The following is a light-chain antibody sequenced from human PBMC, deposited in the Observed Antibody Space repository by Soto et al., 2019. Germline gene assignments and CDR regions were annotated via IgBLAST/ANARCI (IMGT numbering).Light chain of an antibody. CDR3: HQYGSSPWT. CDR1: QSVSGSY. Sequence: EIVLTQSPGTLSLSPGERATLSCRASQSVSGSYLAWYRQKPGQAPRLLIYAASRRATGTPDRFSGSGSGTDFTLTISRLEPEEFAVYYCHQYGSSPWTFGQGTKVAIK. V-gene: IGKV3-20*01. CDR2: AAS. J-gene: IGKJ1*01.